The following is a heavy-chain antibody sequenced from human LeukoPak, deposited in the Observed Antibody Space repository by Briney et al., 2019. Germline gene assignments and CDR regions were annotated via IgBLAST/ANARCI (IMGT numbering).Heavy chain of an antibody. Sequence: GASVKVSCKASGYTFTSYSITWVRQAPGQGLEWMGWISGYNGNTNYAQKLQDRVTLTIDTSTTTAYMELRSLKSDDTAVYYCARGGGYQDYWGQGTLVTVSS. J-gene: IGHJ4*02. D-gene: IGHD3-16*02. CDR1: GYTFTSYS. CDR3: ARGGGYQDY. CDR2: ISGYNGNT. V-gene: IGHV1-18*01.